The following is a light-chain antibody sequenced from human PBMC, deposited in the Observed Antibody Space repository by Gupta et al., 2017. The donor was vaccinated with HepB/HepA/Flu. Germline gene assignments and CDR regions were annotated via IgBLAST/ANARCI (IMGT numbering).Light chain of an antibody. Sequence: SALTAPASVTGTPRHSTTISCTGASSDVGRYRSVYWYQQHPAKAPKLIIYHVSDRPPGVSNRFSGSKSGNTASLTISGLQPEDEAHYYCCSSTNTSKDVVFGGGTKLTVL. V-gene: IGLV2-14*03. CDR1: SSDVGRYRS. CDR2: HVS. CDR3: CSSTNTSKDVV. J-gene: IGLJ2*01.